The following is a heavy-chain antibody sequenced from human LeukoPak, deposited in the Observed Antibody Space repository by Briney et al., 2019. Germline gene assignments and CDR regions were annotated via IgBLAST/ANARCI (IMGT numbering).Heavy chain of an antibody. CDR2: ISGSGGST. V-gene: IGHV3-23*01. CDR1: GFTSAGYA. CDR3: AHSGSSGPFDY. Sequence: PGGSLRLSCAASGFTSAGYAMTGVRQAPGQGLEGVSLISGSGGSTYYADVVKGRFTISRDNSKHPLYLRMHTLRAEHTAVYYCAHSGSSGPFDYWGQGTLVTVSS. J-gene: IGHJ4*02. D-gene: IGHD6-6*01.